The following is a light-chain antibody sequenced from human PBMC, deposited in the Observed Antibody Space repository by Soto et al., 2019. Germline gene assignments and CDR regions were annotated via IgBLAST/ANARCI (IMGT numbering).Light chain of an antibody. J-gene: IGKJ1*01. CDR1: QSVSGTH. Sequence: EIVLTQSPGTLSLSPGDRATLSCRASQSVSGTHLAWYQRKPGQAPRLLVYGATSRATGIPDRFSGRGSGTDFTLTISRLEPEDVAVYYCQQYGSSSTFGQGTKVDIK. CDR3: QQYGSSST. CDR2: GAT. V-gene: IGKV3-20*01.